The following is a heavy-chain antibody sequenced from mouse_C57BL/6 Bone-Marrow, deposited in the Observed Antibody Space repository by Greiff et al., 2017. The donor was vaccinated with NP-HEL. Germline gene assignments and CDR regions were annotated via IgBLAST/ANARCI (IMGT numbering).Heavy chain of an antibody. CDR1: GFPITSCYY. Sequence: LQESGPGLVKPSQSLFLTCSITGFPITSCYYWIWIRQSPGKPLEWMGYITHSGETFYNPYLQSPTSITRETSKNQCFLQFSSVTTEDTAMYNCAEDYDGYWYIDVWGTGTTVTVSS. J-gene: IGHJ1*03. D-gene: IGHD2-3*01. V-gene: IGHV12-3*01. CDR3: AEDYDGYWYIDV. CDR2: ITHSGET.